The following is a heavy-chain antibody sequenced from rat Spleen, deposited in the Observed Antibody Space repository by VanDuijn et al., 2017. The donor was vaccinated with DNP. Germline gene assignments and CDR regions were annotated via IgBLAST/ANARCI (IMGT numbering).Heavy chain of an antibody. J-gene: IGHJ2*01. Sequence: EVQLVETGGGLVQPGRSLKLSCAASGFTFSDYYMAWVRQAPTKGLEWVAIISHTDDTTYYPDSVRGRFTIARENAKTTLHLQMNSLRSEDTATYYCAKITTDYWGQGVMVTVSS. CDR3: AKITTDY. CDR2: ISHTDDTT. V-gene: IGHV5-20*01. D-gene: IGHD1-10*01. CDR1: GFTFSDYY.